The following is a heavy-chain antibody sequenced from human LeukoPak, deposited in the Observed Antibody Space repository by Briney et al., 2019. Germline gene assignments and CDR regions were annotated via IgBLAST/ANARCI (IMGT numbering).Heavy chain of an antibody. V-gene: IGHV3-30*18. CDR2: ISYDGSNK. D-gene: IGHD6-13*01. CDR3: AKDPRRYSRTGGYFEY. J-gene: IGHJ4*02. Sequence: GGSLRLSCAGSGFTFSNYVMHWVRQAPGKGLEGVAFISYDGSNKYYADSVKGRFTISRDNSKNTLYLQMNSLRAEDTAVYYCAKDPRRYSRTGGYFEYWSQGTLVTVSS. CDR1: GFTFSNYV.